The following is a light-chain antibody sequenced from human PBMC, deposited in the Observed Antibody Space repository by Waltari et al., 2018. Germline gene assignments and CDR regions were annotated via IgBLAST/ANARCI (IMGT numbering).Light chain of an antibody. J-gene: IGLJ1*01. CDR2: EVS. CDR1: SSDVGSYDL. Sequence: QSALTQPASVSGSPGQSITISCTGTSSDVGSYDLVSCYQQHPGKAPKVMIYEVSKRPSGVSNRFSGSKSGNTASLTISGLQAEDEADYFCCSYAGSSSSYVFGTGTKVTVL. CDR3: CSYAGSSSSYV. V-gene: IGLV2-23*02.